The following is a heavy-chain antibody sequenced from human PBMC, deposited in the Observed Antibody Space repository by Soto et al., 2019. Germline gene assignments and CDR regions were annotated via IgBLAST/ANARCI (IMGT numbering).Heavy chain of an antibody. CDR3: ARDGAVAGNTNFDY. J-gene: IGHJ4*02. Sequence: ASVKVSCKASGYTFTNYAIHWVRQGPGQRLEWMGWINAGDGKTKYSQKFQGRVTITRDTSASTAYMELSSLRSEDTAVYYCARDGAVAGNTNFDYWGQGTLVTVSS. CDR1: GYTFTNYA. CDR2: INAGDGKT. D-gene: IGHD6-19*01. V-gene: IGHV1-3*01.